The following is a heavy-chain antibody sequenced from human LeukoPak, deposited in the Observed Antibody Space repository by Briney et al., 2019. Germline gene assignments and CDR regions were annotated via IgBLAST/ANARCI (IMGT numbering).Heavy chain of an antibody. CDR3: ARVRSYGLYYFDY. V-gene: IGHV4-34*01. CDR1: GGSFSGYY. D-gene: IGHD5-18*01. Sequence: SETLSLTCAVYGGSFSGYYWSWIRQPPGKGLEWSGEINHSGSTNYNPSLKSRVTISVDTSKNQFSLKLSSVTAADTAVYYCARVRSYGLYYFDYWGQGTLVTVSS. J-gene: IGHJ4*02. CDR2: INHSGST.